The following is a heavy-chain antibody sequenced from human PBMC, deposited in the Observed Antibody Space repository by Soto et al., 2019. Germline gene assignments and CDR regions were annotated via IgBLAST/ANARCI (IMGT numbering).Heavy chain of an antibody. J-gene: IGHJ4*02. V-gene: IGHV4-59*08. Sequence: SETLSLTCTVSGGSISSYYWSWIRQPPGRGLEWIGYIYYSGSTNYNPSLKSRVTISVDTSKNQFSLKLSSVTAADTAVYYCARASGYAYDYWGQGTLVTVSS. CDR3: ARASGYAYDY. CDR1: GGSISSYY. D-gene: IGHD5-12*01. CDR2: IYYSGST.